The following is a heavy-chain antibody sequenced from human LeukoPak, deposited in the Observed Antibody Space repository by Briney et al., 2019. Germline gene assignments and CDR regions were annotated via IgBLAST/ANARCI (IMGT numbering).Heavy chain of an antibody. D-gene: IGHD3-10*01. CDR1: AGSISIGGYY. V-gene: IGHV4-31*03. Sequence: PSQSLSLTCPVSAGSISIGGYYWSWIRQHPGKGLEWIGYIYYSGSTYYNPSLKSRVNISVDTSNNQFSLKLSSVTAADTAVYYCARGTISYYYGAGSCWFDPWGQGTLVTVSS. J-gene: IGHJ5*02. CDR3: ARGTISYYYGAGSCWFDP. CDR2: IYYSGST.